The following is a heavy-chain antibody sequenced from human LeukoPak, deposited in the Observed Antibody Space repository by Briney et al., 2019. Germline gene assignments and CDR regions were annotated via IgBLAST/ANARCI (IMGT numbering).Heavy chain of an antibody. Sequence: PSETLSLTCTVTGGSISSSSYYWGWIRRPPGKGLEWIGSIYYSGSTYYNPSLKSRVTISVDTSKNQFSLKLSSVTAADTAVYYCARITVTTGGVDYWGQGTLVTVSS. J-gene: IGHJ4*02. CDR1: GGSISSSSYY. CDR2: IYYSGST. V-gene: IGHV4-39*01. D-gene: IGHD4-17*01. CDR3: ARITVTTGGVDY.